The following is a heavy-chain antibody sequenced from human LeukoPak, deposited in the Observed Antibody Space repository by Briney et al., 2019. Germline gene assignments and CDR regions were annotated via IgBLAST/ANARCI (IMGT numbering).Heavy chain of an antibody. J-gene: IGHJ4*02. Sequence: PGGSLRLSCAASGFTFSSYWMHWVRQAPGKGLVWVSRINSDGSSTSYADSVKGRFTISRDNAKNTLYLQMNSLRAEDTAVYYCARGDYYDSSGYYYLLYYWGQGTLVTVSS. CDR2: INSDGSST. CDR3: ARGDYYDSSGYYYLLYY. D-gene: IGHD3-22*01. V-gene: IGHV3-74*01. CDR1: GFTFSSYW.